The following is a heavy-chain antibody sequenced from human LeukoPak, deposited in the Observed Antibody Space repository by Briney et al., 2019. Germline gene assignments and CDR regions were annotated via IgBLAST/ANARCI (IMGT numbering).Heavy chain of an antibody. J-gene: IGHJ3*02. CDR2: ISAYNGNT. CDR3: ARDAWYHDSSGQDASDI. V-gene: IGHV1-18*01. CDR1: GCIFTSNG. D-gene: IGHD3-22*01. Sequence: ASVKVSCKASGCIFTSNGISWVRQAPGQGLEWMGWISAYNGNTKYAQKFQGRVTITTDTSTSTAHMELRSLRSDDTAVYYCARDAWYHDSSGQDASDIWGPGTMVTVSS.